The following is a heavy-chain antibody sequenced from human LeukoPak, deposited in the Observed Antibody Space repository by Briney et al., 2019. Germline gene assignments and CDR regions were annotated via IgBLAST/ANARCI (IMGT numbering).Heavy chain of an antibody. Sequence: SETLSLTCTVSGGSISSSSYYWGWIRQPPGKGLEWIGSIYYSGSTYYNPSLKSRVTISVDTSKNQFSLKLSSVTAADTAVYYCARHLKSASLLWYGTHFDYWGQGTLVTVSS. D-gene: IGHD3-10*01. CDR2: IYYSGST. J-gene: IGHJ4*02. CDR3: ARHLKSASLLWYGTHFDY. CDR1: GGSISSSSYY. V-gene: IGHV4-39*01.